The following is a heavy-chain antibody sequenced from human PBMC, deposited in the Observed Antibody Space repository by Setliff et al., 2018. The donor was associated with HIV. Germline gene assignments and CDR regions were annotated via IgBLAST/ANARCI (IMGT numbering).Heavy chain of an antibody. CDR1: GYTFTSYG. V-gene: IGHV1-8*02. CDR2: MNPNSGNT. J-gene: IGHJ3*01. CDR3: ARGGGGYYYIGAFDL. Sequence: ASVKVSCKASGYTFTSYGISWVRQAAGQGLEWMGWMNPNSGNTGYAQKFQGRVTMTGNTSISTAYMELSSLRSEDTAVYFCARGGGGYYYIGAFDLWGQGTVVTVSS. D-gene: IGHD3-22*01.